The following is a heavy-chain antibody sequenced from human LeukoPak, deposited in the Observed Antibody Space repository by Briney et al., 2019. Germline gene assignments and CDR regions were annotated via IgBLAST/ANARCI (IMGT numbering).Heavy chain of an antibody. Sequence: ASVKVSCKASGYTFTGYGISWVRQAPGQGLEWMGWISAYNGNTNYAQKLQGRVTMTTDTSTSTAYMELRSLRSDDTAVYYCASGGLDYYDSSGYYYHYYFDYWGQGTLVTVSS. CDR1: GYTFTGYG. CDR2: ISAYNGNT. J-gene: IGHJ4*02. V-gene: IGHV1-18*01. CDR3: ASGGLDYYDSSGYYYHYYFDY. D-gene: IGHD3-22*01.